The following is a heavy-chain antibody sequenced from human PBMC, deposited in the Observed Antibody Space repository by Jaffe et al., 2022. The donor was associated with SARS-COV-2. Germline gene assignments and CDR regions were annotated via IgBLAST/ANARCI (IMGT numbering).Heavy chain of an antibody. CDR3: AKAFYGSGSYYNWGAMDV. D-gene: IGHD3-10*01. J-gene: IGHJ6*03. Sequence: EVQLVESGGGLVQPGGSLRLSCAASGFTFSSYAMSWVRQAPGKGLEWVSAISGRGGSTYYADSVKGRFTISRDNSKNTLYLQMNSLRAEDTAVYYCAKAFYGSGSYYNWGAMDVWGKGTTVTVSS. CDR1: GFTFSSYA. CDR2: ISGRGGST. V-gene: IGHV3-23*04.